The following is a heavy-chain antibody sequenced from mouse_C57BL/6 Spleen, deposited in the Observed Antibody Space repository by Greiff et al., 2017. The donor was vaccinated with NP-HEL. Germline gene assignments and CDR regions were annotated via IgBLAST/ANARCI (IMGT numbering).Heavy chain of an antibody. J-gene: IGHJ1*03. CDR3: ARGNSTVGSHYWYFDV. Sequence: QVQLQQSGAELVMPGASVKLSCKASGYTFTSYWMHWVKQRPGQGLEWIGEIDPSDSYTNYNQKFKGKSTLTVDKSSSTAYMQLSSLTSEDSAVYYCARGNSTVGSHYWYFDVWGTGTTVTVSS. CDR2: IDPSDSYT. V-gene: IGHV1-69*01. D-gene: IGHD1-1*01. CDR1: GYTFTSYW.